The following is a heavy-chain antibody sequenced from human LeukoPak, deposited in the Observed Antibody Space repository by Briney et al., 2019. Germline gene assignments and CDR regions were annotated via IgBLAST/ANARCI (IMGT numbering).Heavy chain of an antibody. J-gene: IGHJ4*02. CDR1: GFTLSNAW. CDR3: TTSLPLWFGELNDY. V-gene: IGHV3-15*01. D-gene: IGHD3-10*01. CDR2: IKSKTDGGTT. Sequence: KSGGSLRLSCSTSGFTLSNAWMRWVRHDPGLGLDLVCRIKSKTDGGTTDYAAPVKGRFTISRDDSKNTLYLQMNSLKTEDTAVYYCTTSLPLWFGELNDYWGQGTLVTVSS.